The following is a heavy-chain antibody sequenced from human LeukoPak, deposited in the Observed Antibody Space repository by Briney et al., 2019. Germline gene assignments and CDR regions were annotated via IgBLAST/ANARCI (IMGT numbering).Heavy chain of an antibody. D-gene: IGHD6-13*01. CDR3: ARVAHSSSWYTFPFDY. CDR1: GFTFSNYA. J-gene: IGHJ4*02. Sequence: QAGGSLRLSCAASGFTFSNYAMYWVRQAPGKGLEWVAVISYDGSNKYYADSVKGRFTISRDNSKNTLYLQMNSLRAEDTAVYYCARVAHSSSWYTFPFDYWGQGTLVTVSS. V-gene: IGHV3-30-3*01. CDR2: ISYDGSNK.